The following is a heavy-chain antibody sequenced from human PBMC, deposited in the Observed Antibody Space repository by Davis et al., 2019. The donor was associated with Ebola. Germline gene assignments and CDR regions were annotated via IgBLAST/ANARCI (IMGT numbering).Heavy chain of an antibody. J-gene: IGHJ6*04. CDR2: INHIGST. CDR1: GGSFSAYY. CDR3: ARRYSGRYSYHYGMDV. Sequence: SETLSLTCAGSGGSFSAYYWTWIRQPPGKGLEWIGEINHIGSTKYSPSLNSRVTISVDTSKNQFSLKLTSVTAADTAIYYCARRYSGRYSYHYGMDVWGKGTTVTVSS. D-gene: IGHD1-26*01. V-gene: IGHV4-34*01.